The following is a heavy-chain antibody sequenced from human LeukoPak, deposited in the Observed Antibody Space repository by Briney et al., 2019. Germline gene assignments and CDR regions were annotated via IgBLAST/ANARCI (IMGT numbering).Heavy chain of an antibody. CDR1: GYTFTGYY. V-gene: IGHV1-2*06. Sequence: ASVKVSCKASGYTFTGYYMHWVRQAPGQGLEWMGRINPNSGGTNYAQKFQGRVTMTRDTSISTAYMELSRLRSDDTAVYYCASPEGRIYYYYGMDVWGQGTTVTVSS. CDR3: ASPEGRIYYYYGMDV. CDR2: INPNSGGT. J-gene: IGHJ6*02. D-gene: IGHD1-14*01.